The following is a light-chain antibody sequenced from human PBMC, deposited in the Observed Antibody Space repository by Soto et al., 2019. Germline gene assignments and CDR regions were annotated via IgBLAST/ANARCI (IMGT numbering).Light chain of an antibody. J-gene: IGLJ3*02. CDR3: QSYDNSLSGAWV. CDR2: EVS. CDR1: SSDVGGYNY. Sequence: QSVLTQPASVSGSPGQSITISCTGTSSDVGGYNYVSWYQQHPGKAPKLMIYEVSNRPSGVSNRFSGSQSGNTASLTISGLQAEDEADYYCQSYDNSLSGAWVFGGGTKLTVL. V-gene: IGLV2-14*01.